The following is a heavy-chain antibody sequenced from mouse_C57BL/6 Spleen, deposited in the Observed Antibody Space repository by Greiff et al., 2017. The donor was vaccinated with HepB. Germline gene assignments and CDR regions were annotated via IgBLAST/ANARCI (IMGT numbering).Heavy chain of an antibody. Sequence: EVQLKESGPELVMPGASVKLSCKASGYSFPDYTMHWVKQSNGKSLEWIGVISPTYGTTSYNQKFKGKATLTVDQSSRTAYMQGNSLTSEDSAVYYCDTGDRDGGYFDYWGQGTTLTVSS. CDR3: DTGDRDGGYFDY. D-gene: IGHD3-2*01. V-gene: IGHV1-39*01. J-gene: IGHJ2*01. CDR1: GYSFPDYT. CDR2: ISPTYGTT.